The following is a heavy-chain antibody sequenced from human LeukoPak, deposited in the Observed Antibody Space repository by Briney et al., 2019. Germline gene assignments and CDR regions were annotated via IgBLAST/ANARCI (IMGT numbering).Heavy chain of an antibody. CDR3: ARSGAYYDSGMGAFDV. CDR1: GDSISSYY. CDR2: FSRSGST. V-gene: IGHV4-59*01. Sequence: SETLSLTCTVSGDSISSYYWSWIRQPPGKGLEWIGYFSRSGSTNYNPSLKSRVTISVDTSKNQFSLKLSSVTAADTAVYYCARSGAYYDSGMGAFDVWGLGTMVTVSP. D-gene: IGHD3-10*01. J-gene: IGHJ3*01.